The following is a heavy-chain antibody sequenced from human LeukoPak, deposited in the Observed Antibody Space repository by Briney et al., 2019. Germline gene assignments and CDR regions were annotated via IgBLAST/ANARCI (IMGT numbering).Heavy chain of an antibody. V-gene: IGHV4-34*01. CDR1: GGSFSGYY. J-gene: IGHJ3*02. Sequence: KPSETLSLTCAVYGGSFSGYYWSWIRQPPGKGLEWIGEINHSGSTNYNPSLKSRVTISVDTSKNQFSLKLSSVTAADTAVYYCARASGPRGRTLRSHAFDIWGQGTMVTVSS. CDR2: INHSGST. D-gene: IGHD3-16*01. CDR3: ARASGPRGRTLRSHAFDI.